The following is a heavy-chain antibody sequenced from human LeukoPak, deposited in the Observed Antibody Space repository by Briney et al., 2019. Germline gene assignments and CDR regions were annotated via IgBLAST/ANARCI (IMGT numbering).Heavy chain of an antibody. CDR3: ARGAYYYDSSGYNWYFDL. D-gene: IGHD3-22*01. V-gene: IGHV4-59*01. J-gene: IGHJ2*01. CDR2: IFYSGIT. CDR1: GGSISSYY. Sequence: PSETLSLTCTVSGGSISSYYWSWIRQPPGKGLEWIGYIFYSGITNYNPSLKSRVTISIDTSKNQFYLKLSSVTAADTAVYYCARGAYYYDSSGYNWYFDLWGRGTLVTVSS.